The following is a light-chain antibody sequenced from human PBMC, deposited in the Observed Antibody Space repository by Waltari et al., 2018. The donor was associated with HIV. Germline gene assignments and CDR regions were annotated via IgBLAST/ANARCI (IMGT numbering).Light chain of an antibody. CDR3: QQRSRKLT. CDR1: QSVGSTY. Sequence: EIVLTQSPGTLSLSPGDRATLSCRASQSVGSTYLAWYQQKSGQAPRLLIYGASSRATGIPDRFSGSGSGTDFTLTISRLEPEDFAVYYCQQRSRKLTFGGGTKVEVK. CDR2: GAS. J-gene: IGKJ4*01. V-gene: IGKV3D-20*02.